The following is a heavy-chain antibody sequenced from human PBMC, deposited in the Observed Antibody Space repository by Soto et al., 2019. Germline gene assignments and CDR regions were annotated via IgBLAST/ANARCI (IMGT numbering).Heavy chain of an antibody. CDR2: ISGNGGTT. Sequence: PGGSLRLSCAASGLTFSNHAMSWVRQAPGKGLEWVSLISGNGGTTNYADSVKGRFTISRDNSRKTVHLQMNSLRAEDTAVYYCAKGKANTIFGVDTLFDYWGQGNLVTVSS. D-gene: IGHD3-3*01. CDR1: GLTFSNHA. CDR3: AKGKANTIFGVDTLFDY. V-gene: IGHV3-23*01. J-gene: IGHJ4*02.